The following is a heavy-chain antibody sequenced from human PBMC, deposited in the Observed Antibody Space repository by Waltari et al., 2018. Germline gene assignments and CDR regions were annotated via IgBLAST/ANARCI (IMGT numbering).Heavy chain of an antibody. V-gene: IGHV4-34*01. J-gene: IGHJ6*03. Sequence: QVQLQQWGAGLLKPSETLSLTCAVYGGSFSGYYWSWIRQPPGKGLEWIGEINHSGSTNYNPSLKSRVTISVDTSKNQFSLKLSSVTAADTAVYYCARGPMGPYYYYMDVLGKGTTVTVSS. D-gene: IGHD1-26*01. CDR1: GGSFSGYY. CDR3: ARGPMGPYYYYMDV. CDR2: INHSGST.